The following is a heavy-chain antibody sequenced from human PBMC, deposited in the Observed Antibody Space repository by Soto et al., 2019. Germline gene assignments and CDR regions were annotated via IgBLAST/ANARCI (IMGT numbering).Heavy chain of an antibody. V-gene: IGHV1-18*01. J-gene: IGHJ6*02. CDR3: ARDRGETTGLAFYGMDV. Sequence: ASVKVSCKASGYNFVTYGITWVRQAPGQGLEWMGWISGFYGETKYAEKLQNRVTMTRDTSTSTAYLELRNLSSDDTAVYYCARDRGETTGLAFYGMDVWGQGITVTVSS. CDR2: ISGFYGET. D-gene: IGHD1-1*01. CDR1: GYNFVTYG.